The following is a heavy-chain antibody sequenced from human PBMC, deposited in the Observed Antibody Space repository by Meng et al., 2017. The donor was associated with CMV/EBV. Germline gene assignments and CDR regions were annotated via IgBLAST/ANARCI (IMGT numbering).Heavy chain of an antibody. J-gene: IGHJ6*02. CDR3: ARDSVAGLYCSSTSCYRSAYYYYGMDV. CDR2: IWYDGSNK. V-gene: IGHV3-33*01. D-gene: IGHD2-2*02. Sequence: GGSLRLSCAASGFTFSSYGMHWVRQAPGKGLEWVAVIWYDGSNKYYADSVKGRFTISRDNSKNTLYLQMNSLRAEDTAVYYCARDSVAGLYCSSTSCYRSAYYYYGMDVWGQGTTVTVSS. CDR1: GFTFSSYG.